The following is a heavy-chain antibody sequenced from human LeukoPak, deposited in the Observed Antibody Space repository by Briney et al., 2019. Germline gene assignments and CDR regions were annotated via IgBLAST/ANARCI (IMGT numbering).Heavy chain of an antibody. Sequence: ASVKVSCKASGYTFTSYGISWVRQAPGQGLEWMGWISAYNGNTNYAQKLQGRVTMTTGTSTSTAYMELRSLRSDDTAVYYCARERIAVAGEYYYYGMDVWGQGTTVTVSS. CDR3: ARERIAVAGEYYYYGMDV. D-gene: IGHD6-19*01. J-gene: IGHJ6*02. CDR1: GYTFTSYG. CDR2: ISAYNGNT. V-gene: IGHV1-18*01.